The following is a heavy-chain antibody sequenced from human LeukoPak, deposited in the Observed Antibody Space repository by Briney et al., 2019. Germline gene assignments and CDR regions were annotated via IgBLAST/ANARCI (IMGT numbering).Heavy chain of an antibody. Sequence: ASVKVSCKASGYTFTSYGISWVRQVPGQGLEWMGWIGAYNGNTNYAQKLQGRVTMTTDTSTSTAYMELRSLRSDDTAVYYCAREISYYDILTGYYLGWFDPWGQGTLVTVSS. D-gene: IGHD3-9*01. V-gene: IGHV1-18*01. J-gene: IGHJ5*02. CDR3: AREISYYDILTGYYLGWFDP. CDR2: IGAYNGNT. CDR1: GYTFTSYG.